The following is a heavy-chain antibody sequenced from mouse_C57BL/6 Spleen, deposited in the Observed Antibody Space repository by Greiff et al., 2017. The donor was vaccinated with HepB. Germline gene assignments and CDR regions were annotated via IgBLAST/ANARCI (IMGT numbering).Heavy chain of an antibody. D-gene: IGHD1-1*01. CDR2: INPNNGGT. V-gene: IGHV1-18*01. CDR3: ARGDYYYGSSYFDV. Sequence: VQLQQSGPELVKPGASVKIPCKASGYTFTDYNMDWVKQSHGKSLEWIGDINPNNGGTIYNQKFKGKATLTVDKSSSTAYMELRSLTSEDTAVYYCARGDYYYGSSYFDVWGTGTTVTVSS. CDR1: GYTFTDYN. J-gene: IGHJ1*03.